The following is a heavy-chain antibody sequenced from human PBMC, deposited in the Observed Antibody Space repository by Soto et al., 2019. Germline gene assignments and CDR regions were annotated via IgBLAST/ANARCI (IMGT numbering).Heavy chain of an antibody. CDR3: ARHAVAGTRAFDY. J-gene: IGHJ4*02. CDR2: IYYSGTT. D-gene: IGHD6-19*01. Sequence: PSETLSLTCTVSGGSISSSSYDGGWIRQPPGKGLEWIGSIYYSGTTYYNPSLKSRVTISVDTSKNQFSLKLSSVTAADTAVHHCARHAVAGTRAFDYWGQGSLVTVSS. V-gene: IGHV4-39*01. CDR1: GGSISSSSYD.